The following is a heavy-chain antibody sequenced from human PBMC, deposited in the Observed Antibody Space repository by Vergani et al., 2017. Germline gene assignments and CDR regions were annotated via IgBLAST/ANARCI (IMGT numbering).Heavy chain of an antibody. D-gene: IGHD5-12*01. CDR3: ARDDGIVATTFDY. CDR2: IRYDGSNK. CDR1: GYTFTSYY. Sequence: QVQLVQSGAEVKKPGASVKVSCKASGYTFTSYYMHWVRQAPGQGLEWMAFIRYDGSNKYYADSVKGRFTISRDNSKNTLYLQMNSLRAEDTAVYYCARDDGIVATTFDYWGQGTLVTVSS. V-gene: IGHV3-30*02. J-gene: IGHJ4*02.